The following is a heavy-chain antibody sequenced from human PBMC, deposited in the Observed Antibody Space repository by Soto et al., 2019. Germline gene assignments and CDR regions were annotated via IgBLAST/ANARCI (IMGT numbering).Heavy chain of an antibody. V-gene: IGHV3-30*18. Sequence: QVQLVESGGGVVQPGRSLRLSCAASGFTFSSYGMHWVRQAPGKGLEWVAVISYDGSNKYYADSVKGRFTISRDNSKNTLYLQMNSLRAEDTAVYYCAKDWGDIVVVPAAEYNWFDPWGQGTLVTVSS. CDR1: GFTFSSYG. CDR3: AKDWGDIVVVPAAEYNWFDP. J-gene: IGHJ5*02. CDR2: ISYDGSNK. D-gene: IGHD2-2*01.